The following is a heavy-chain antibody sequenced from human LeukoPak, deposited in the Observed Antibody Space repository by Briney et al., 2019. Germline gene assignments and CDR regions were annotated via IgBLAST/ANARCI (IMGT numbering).Heavy chain of an antibody. V-gene: IGHV3-11*04. D-gene: IGHD6-19*01. CDR1: GFTFSDYY. CDR2: ISSSGSTI. Sequence: GGSLRLSCAASGFTFSDYYMSWIRQAPGKGLEWVSYISSSGSTIYYADSVKGRFTISRDNAKNSLFLQMNSLRAEDTAVYYCASRGIVVAGTSSFDIWGQGTMVTVSS. CDR3: ASRGIVVAGTSSFDI. J-gene: IGHJ3*02.